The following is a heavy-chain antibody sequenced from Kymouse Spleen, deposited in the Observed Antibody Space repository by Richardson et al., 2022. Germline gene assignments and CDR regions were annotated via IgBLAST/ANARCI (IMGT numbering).Heavy chain of an antibody. J-gene: IGHJ6*02. CDR1: GGSFSGYY. V-gene: IGHV4-34*01. CDR3: ARHDFWSGYPNPYYYYYGMDV. CDR2: INHSGST. D-gene: IGHD3-3*01. Sequence: QVQLQQWGAGLLKPSETLSLTCAVYGGSFSGYYWSWIRQPPGKGLEWIGEINHSGSTNYNPSLKSRVTISVDTSKNQFSLKLSSVTAADTAVYYCARHDFWSGYPNPYYYYYGMDVWGQGTTVTVSS.